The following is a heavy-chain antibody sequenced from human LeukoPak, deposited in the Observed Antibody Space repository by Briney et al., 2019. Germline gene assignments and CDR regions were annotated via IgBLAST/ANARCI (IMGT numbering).Heavy chain of an antibody. CDR1: GDSVSSNSAA. CDR2: AYYRSKWYT. J-gene: IGHJ4*02. V-gene: IGHV6-1*01. CDR3: ARDRRDGYKSLGFYDY. Sequence: SQTLSLTCAISGDSVSSNSAAWSWIRQSPSRGLEWLGRAYYRSKWYTDYAVSVKSRITINPDTSKNQFSLQLNYVTPEDTAVYYCARDRRDGYKSLGFYDYWGQGTLVTVSS. D-gene: IGHD5-24*01.